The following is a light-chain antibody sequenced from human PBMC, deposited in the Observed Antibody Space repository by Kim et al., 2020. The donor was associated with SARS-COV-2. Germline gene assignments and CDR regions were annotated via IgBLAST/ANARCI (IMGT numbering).Light chain of an antibody. J-gene: IGLJ3*02. CDR2: GKY. V-gene: IGLV3-19*01. CDR1: SLRKYY. CDR3: SSRDSSGDHVV. Sequence: SSELTQDPAVSVALGQTVRLTCQGDSLRKYYATWYQQRPGQAPTLVLYGKYDRPSGIPDRFSGSASGNTASLTITGAQAEDEGDYYCSSRDSSGDHVVFGGATQLTVL.